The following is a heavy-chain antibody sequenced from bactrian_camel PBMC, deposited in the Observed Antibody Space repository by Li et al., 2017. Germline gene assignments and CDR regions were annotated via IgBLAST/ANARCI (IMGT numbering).Heavy chain of an antibody. CDR2: LSRGGIAT. CDR1: VRSNC. V-gene: IGHV3-3*01. J-gene: IGHJ4*01. Sequence: QVQLVESGGGSAQAGGSLRLSCAASVRSNCMGWFREAPGKEREEVERLSRGGIATYYGDSVKGRFTISRDNAKNTVDLQMNSLRPEDTAMYYCAAGRDWSCTVGALFENWGQGTQVTVS. D-gene: IGHD6*01. CDR3: AAGRDWSCTVGALFEN.